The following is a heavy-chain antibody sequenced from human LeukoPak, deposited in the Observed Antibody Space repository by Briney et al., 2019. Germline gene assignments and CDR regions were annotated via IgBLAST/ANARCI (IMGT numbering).Heavy chain of an antibody. CDR2: IINGGSTI. D-gene: IGHD3-10*01. CDR1: GFTFSDDY. CDR3: ARLGLDAGGLTYSFDY. J-gene: IGHJ4*02. V-gene: IGHV3-11*01. Sequence: GSMTLAWAPSGFTFSDDYMGWIRQAPGKWLGWVSYIINGGSTIYYADSVKGRFTISRDNPKTPLYPQMTSLRAEETAVYYRARLGLDAGGLTYSFDYWGPGNPVTVSS.